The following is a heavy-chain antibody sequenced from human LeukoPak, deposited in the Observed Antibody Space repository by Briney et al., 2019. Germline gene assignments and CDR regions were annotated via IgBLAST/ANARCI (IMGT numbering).Heavy chain of an antibody. CDR1: GGSIISYY. D-gene: IGHD5-18*01. Sequence: PSETLSLTCTVSGGSIISYYWSWIRQPPGKGLEWIGYIYYSGSINYNPSLKSRVTISVGTSKNQFSLKLSSVTAADTAVYYCARSGYSYDYAFDIWGQGTMVTVSS. CDR3: ARSGYSYDYAFDI. J-gene: IGHJ3*02. V-gene: IGHV4-59*01. CDR2: IYYSGSI.